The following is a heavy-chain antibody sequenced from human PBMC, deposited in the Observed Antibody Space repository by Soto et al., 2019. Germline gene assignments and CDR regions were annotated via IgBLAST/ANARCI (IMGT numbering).Heavy chain of an antibody. J-gene: IGHJ6*02. CDR1: GFTFSSHA. V-gene: IGHV3-23*01. CDR3: AKGPGEGSGAWGGLGMGG. D-gene: IGHD3-16*01. Sequence: EVQLLESGGDLVQRGGSLRLSCAASGFTFSSHAMNWVRQAPGKGLEWVSTISGGGASTYYLYADSVKGRFSISRDNSTNTRYLQMNRLGVEETAIYYCAKGPGEGSGAWGGLGMGGWGQGTTVTVSS. CDR2: ISGGGAST.